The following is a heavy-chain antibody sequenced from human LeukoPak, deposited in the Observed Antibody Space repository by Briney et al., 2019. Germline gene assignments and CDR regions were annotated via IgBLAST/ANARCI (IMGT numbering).Heavy chain of an antibody. V-gene: IGHV1-46*01. CDR2: INPSGGST. CDR3: ARGGVLRYFDWYMGFDP. CDR1: GYTFTSYY. D-gene: IGHD3-9*01. Sequence: ASVKVSCKASGYTFTSYYMHWVRQAPGQGLEWMGIINPSGGSTSYAQKFQGRVTMTRDTSTSTVYMELSSLRSEDTDVYYCARGGVLRYFDWYMGFDPWGQGTLVTVSS. J-gene: IGHJ5*02.